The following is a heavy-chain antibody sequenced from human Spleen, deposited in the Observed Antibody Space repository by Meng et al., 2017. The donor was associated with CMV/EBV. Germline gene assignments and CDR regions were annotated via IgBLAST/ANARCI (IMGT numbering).Heavy chain of an antibody. CDR1: GYSLTDDY. CDR2: INPSSGGT. CDR3: ARIKGRGYCGSSSCK. D-gene: IGHD2-2*01. Sequence: SGYSLTDDYIHWVRQAPGQGLEWMGWINPSSGGTNYAQKFQGRVTMTRDTSISTAYMELSRLRSDDTAVYYCARIKGRGYCGSSSCKWGQGALVTVSS. V-gene: IGHV1-2*02. J-gene: IGHJ4*02.